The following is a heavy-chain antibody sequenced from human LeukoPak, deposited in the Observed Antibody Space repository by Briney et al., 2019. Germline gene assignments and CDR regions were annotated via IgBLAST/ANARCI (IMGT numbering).Heavy chain of an antibody. CDR1: GFTFSRYG. V-gene: IGHV3-23*01. D-gene: IGHD3-10*01. CDR3: AKTGSLYYFDY. Sequence: GGSLRLSCEASGFTFSRYGMSWVRQAPGKGLEWVSAISGSGGSTYYADSVKGRFTISRDNSKNTLYLQMNSLRAEDTAVYYCAKTGSLYYFDYWGQGTLVTVSS. CDR2: ISGSGGST. J-gene: IGHJ4*02.